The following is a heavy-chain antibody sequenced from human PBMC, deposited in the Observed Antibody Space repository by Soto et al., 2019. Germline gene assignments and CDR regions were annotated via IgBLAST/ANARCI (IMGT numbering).Heavy chain of an antibody. CDR3: ARGLLARLASRRYYYYYMDV. V-gene: IGHV4-34*01. Sequence: QVQLQQWGAGLLKPSETLSLTCAVYGGSFSGYYWSWIRQPPGKGLGWIGEINHSGSTNYNPSLKSRVTISVDTSKNQFSLKLSSVTAADTAVYYCARGLLARLASRRYYYYYMDVWGKGTTVTVSS. CDR2: INHSGST. J-gene: IGHJ6*03. D-gene: IGHD6-6*01. CDR1: GGSFSGYY.